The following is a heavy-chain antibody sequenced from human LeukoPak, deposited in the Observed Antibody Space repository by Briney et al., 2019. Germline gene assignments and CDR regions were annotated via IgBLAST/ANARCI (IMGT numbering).Heavy chain of an antibody. CDR2: INPHSGGT. D-gene: IGHD3-22*01. V-gene: IGHV1-2*02. CDR1: GYTFTGYY. CDR3: ARGDSSGYYYGGPLYYYYYMDV. Sequence: ASVKVSCKASGYTFTGYYIHWVRQAPGQGLEWMGWINPHSGGTNYAQKFQGRVTMTRDTSISTAYMELSRLRSDDTAVYYCARGDSSGYYYGGPLYYYYYMDVWGKGTTVTISS. J-gene: IGHJ6*03.